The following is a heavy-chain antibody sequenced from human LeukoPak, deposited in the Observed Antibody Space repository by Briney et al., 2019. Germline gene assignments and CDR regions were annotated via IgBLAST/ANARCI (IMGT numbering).Heavy chain of an antibody. CDR3: ARDPGRDGYNGAFDI. Sequence: GGSLRLSCAASGFTFSSYAMSWVRQAPGKGLEWVSAISGSGGSTYYADSVKGRFTISRDNSKNTLYLQMNSLRAEDTAVYYCARDPGRDGYNGAFDIWGQGTMVTVSS. D-gene: IGHD5-24*01. V-gene: IGHV3-23*01. CDR2: ISGSGGST. J-gene: IGHJ3*02. CDR1: GFTFSSYA.